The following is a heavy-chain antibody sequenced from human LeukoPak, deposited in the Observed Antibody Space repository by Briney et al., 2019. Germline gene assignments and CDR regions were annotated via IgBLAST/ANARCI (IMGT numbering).Heavy chain of an antibody. J-gene: IGHJ1*01. CDR1: GGSISSYY. CDR2: IYDSGST. D-gene: IGHD3-22*01. CDR3: ARVEYYYDSSGYYYNRYFQH. Sequence: SETLSLTCTGSGGSISSYYWSWIRQPPGKGLEWSGYIYDSGSTNYNPSLKSRVTISVDTSKNQLSLKLSSVTAADTAVYYCARVEYYYDSSGYYYNRYFQHWGQGTLVTVSS. V-gene: IGHV4-59*01.